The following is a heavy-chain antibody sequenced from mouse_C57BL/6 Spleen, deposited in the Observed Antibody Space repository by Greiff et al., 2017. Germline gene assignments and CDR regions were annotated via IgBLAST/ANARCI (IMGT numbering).Heavy chain of an antibody. CDR1: GYTFTSYW. CDR3: ARSGYYGSRAWFAY. Sequence: QVQLQQPGAELVKPGASVKMSCKASGYTFTSYWITWVKQRPGQGLEWIGDIYPGSGSTNYNEKFKSKATLTVDTSSSTASMQLSSLTSEDSAVYYCARSGYYGSRAWFAYWGQGTLVTVSA. J-gene: IGHJ3*01. D-gene: IGHD1-1*01. CDR2: IYPGSGST. V-gene: IGHV1-55*01.